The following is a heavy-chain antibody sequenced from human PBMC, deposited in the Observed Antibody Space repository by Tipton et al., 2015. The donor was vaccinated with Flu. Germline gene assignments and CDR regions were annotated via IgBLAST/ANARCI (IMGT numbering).Heavy chain of an antibody. CDR2: INANSGYT. V-gene: IGHV1-18*01. CDR3: ARGGTDFWSGFWNDY. CDR1: GYIFTNYV. D-gene: IGHD3-3*01. J-gene: IGHJ4*02. Sequence: QLVQSGAEVKKPGASVKVSCKASGYIFTNYVINWVRQAPGQGLEWMGWINANSGYTKSTESLQDRLTMTIDTSTTTAYMELMSLRSDDTAVYYCARGGTDFWSGFWNDYWGQGTLVTVSS.